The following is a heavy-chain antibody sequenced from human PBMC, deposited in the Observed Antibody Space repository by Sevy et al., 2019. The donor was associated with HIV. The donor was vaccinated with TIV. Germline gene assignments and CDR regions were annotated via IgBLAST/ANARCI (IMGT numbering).Heavy chain of an antibody. D-gene: IGHD3-22*01. CDR3: ARGVTMIRGGGYYFDY. CDR2: IIPIFGTT. J-gene: IGHJ4*02. Sequence: ASVKVSCKASGGTFSSYAIHWVRQAPGQGLEWMGGIIPIFGTTNYAQKFQGRVTITADESTSKSNMGLSSLRSEDTAGFYWARGVTMIRGGGYYFDYWGQGTLVTVSS. V-gene: IGHV1-69*13. CDR1: GGTFSSYA.